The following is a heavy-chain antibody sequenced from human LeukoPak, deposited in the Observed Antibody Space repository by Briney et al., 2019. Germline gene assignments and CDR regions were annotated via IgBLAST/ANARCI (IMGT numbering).Heavy chain of an antibody. CDR1: GASISDYY. J-gene: IGHJ2*01. D-gene: IGHD2-15*01. Sequence: WEALSLTCPVSGASISDYYWSWVRQPPGKALEWIGSIYHTGNTKYSPSLKDRVTMSLDTSNNELTLNLRSMPVADTVVYSYIKAASLTGTRFWYFDLGGRRPRVTVSS. V-gene: IGHV4-59*03. CDR3: IKAASLTGTRFWYFDL. CDR2: IYHTGNT.